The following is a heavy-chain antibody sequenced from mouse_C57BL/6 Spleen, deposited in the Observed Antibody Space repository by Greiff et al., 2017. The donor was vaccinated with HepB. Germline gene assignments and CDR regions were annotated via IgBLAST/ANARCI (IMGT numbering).Heavy chain of an antibody. D-gene: IGHD1-1*01. Sequence: QVQLKQPGAELVMPGASVKLSCKASGYTFTSYWMHWVKQRPGQGLEWIGEIDPSDSYTNYNQKFKGKSTLTVDKSSSTAYMQLSSLTSEDSAVYYCVYGSSFDYWGQGTTLTVSS. CDR3: VYGSSFDY. CDR2: IDPSDSYT. J-gene: IGHJ2*01. CDR1: GYTFTSYW. V-gene: IGHV1-69*01.